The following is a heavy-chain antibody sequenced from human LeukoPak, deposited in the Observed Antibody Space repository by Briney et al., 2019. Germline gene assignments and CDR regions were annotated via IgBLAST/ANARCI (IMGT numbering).Heavy chain of an antibody. Sequence: ASVKVSCKASGYTFTSYYMHWVRQAPGQGLEWMGIINPSGGSTSYVQKFQGRVTMTRDTSTSTVYMELSSLRSEDTAVYYCARAPMIVEDAFDIWGQGTMVTVSS. J-gene: IGHJ3*02. V-gene: IGHV1-46*01. D-gene: IGHD3-22*01. CDR3: ARAPMIVEDAFDI. CDR2: INPSGGST. CDR1: GYTFTSYY.